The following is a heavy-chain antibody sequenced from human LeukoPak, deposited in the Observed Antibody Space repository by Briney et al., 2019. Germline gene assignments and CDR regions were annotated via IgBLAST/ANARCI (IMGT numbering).Heavy chain of an antibody. J-gene: IGHJ6*03. CDR2: IRYDGSNK. V-gene: IGHV3-30*02. CDR3: AKEPRSGSSDYYYYMDV. CDR1: GFTFSSYG. Sequence: GRSLRLSCAASGFTFSSYGMHWVRQAPGKGLEWVAFIRYDGSNKYYADSVKGRFTISRDNSKNTLYLQMNSLRAEDTAVYYCAKEPRSGSSDYYYYMDVWGKGTTVTVSS. D-gene: IGHD3-10*01.